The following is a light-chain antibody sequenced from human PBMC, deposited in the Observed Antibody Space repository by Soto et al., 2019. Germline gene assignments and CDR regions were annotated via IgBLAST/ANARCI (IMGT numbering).Light chain of an antibody. CDR3: QQYDSFSPWT. J-gene: IGKJ1*01. CDR1: QSISSW. Sequence: DIQMTQSPSTLSASVGDRVTITCRASQSISSWLAWYQQKPGKAPKLLIYDASSLESGVPPRFSGSGSGTEFTLTISSLRPDDFATYYCQQYDSFSPWTFGEGTKVEI. V-gene: IGKV1-5*01. CDR2: DAS.